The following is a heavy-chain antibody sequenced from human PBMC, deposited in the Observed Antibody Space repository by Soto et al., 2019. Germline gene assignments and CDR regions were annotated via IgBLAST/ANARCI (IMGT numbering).Heavy chain of an antibody. J-gene: IGHJ5*02. CDR3: ARVFITLIALNWLDP. CDR2: ISYDGSSK. Sequence: VQLVESGGGLVQPGGSLRLSCAASGFTFSSHAMHWVRQAPGKGLEWVALISYDGSSKYYADSVRGRFTISRDNSKNTLYLQMNSLRTEDTAIYYCARVFITLIALNWLDPWGQGTLVSVSS. CDR1: GFTFSSHA. D-gene: IGHD3-22*01. V-gene: IGHV3-30-3*01.